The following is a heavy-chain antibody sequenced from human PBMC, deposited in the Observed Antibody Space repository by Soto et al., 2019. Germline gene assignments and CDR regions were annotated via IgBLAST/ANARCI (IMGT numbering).Heavy chain of an antibody. CDR2: ISANGQGI. CDR1: GFTFSTYA. J-gene: IGHJ4*02. Sequence: GGSLRLSCAASGFTFSTYALIFGRQAPGKGLEWVSAISANGQGIYYADSVRGRFTISRDNSKNTIFLHMDSLRAEDTAVYYCAKDRNYPRDQFHYWGQGTLVTVSS. V-gene: IGHV3-23*01. CDR3: AKDRNYPRDQFHY. D-gene: IGHD1-7*01.